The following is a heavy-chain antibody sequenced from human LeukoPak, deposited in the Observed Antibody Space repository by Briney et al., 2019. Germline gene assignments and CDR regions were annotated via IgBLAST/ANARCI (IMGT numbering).Heavy chain of an antibody. CDR3: ARDSSAYYTFDI. CDR1: GFAFSTYS. Sequence: GGSLRLSCAASGFAFSTYSMNWVRQAPGKGLEWVSSISSSGGFIFDADSVKGRFTISRDNAKNSLYLQMDSLRAEDTAVYYCARDSSAYYTFDIWGQGTMVTVSS. J-gene: IGHJ3*02. D-gene: IGHD3-22*01. CDR2: ISSSGGFI. V-gene: IGHV3-21*01.